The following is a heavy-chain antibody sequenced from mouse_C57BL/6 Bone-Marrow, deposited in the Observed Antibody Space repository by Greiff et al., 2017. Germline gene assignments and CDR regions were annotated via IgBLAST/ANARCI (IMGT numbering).Heavy chain of an antibody. CDR2: IYPGSGST. J-gene: IGHJ1*03. D-gene: IGHD2-5*01. CDR1: GYTFTSYW. CDR3: ASLHSNYVYWYFDV. V-gene: IGHV1-55*01. Sequence: VKLQQSGAELVKPGASVKMSCKASGYTFTSYWITWVKQRPGQGLEWIGDIYPGSGSTNYNEKFKSKATLTADTSSSTAYMQLSSLTSEDSAVYYCASLHSNYVYWYFDVWGTGTTVTVSS.